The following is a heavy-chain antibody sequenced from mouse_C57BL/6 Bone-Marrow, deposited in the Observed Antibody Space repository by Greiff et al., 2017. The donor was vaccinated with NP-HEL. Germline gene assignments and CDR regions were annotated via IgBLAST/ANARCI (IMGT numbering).Heavy chain of an antibody. Sequence: EVQLQQSGAELVKPGASVTLSCTASGFNIKDYYMHWVKQRTEQGLEWIGRIDPEDGETKYAPKFQGKATITADTSSNTAYLQLSSLTSEDTAVYYCARRATGSSYDWYFDVWGTGTTVTVSS. CDR3: ARRATGSSYDWYFDV. D-gene: IGHD1-1*01. V-gene: IGHV14-2*01. CDR1: GFNIKDYY. J-gene: IGHJ1*03. CDR2: IDPEDGET.